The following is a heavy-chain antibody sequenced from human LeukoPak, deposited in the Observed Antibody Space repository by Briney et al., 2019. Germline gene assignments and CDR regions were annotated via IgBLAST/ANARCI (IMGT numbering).Heavy chain of an antibody. CDR3: ARDLIDSSGYYDY. V-gene: IGHV1-2*02. J-gene: IGHJ4*02. Sequence: ASVKVSCKASGYTFTSYGISWVRQAPGQGLEWMGWINPNSGGTNYAQKFQGRVTMTRDTSISTAYMELSRLRSDDTAVYYCARDLIDSSGYYDYWGQGTLVTVSS. CDR1: GYTFTSYG. D-gene: IGHD3-22*01. CDR2: INPNSGGT.